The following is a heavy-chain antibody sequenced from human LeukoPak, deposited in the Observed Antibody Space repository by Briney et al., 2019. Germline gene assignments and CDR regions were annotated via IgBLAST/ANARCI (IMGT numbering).Heavy chain of an antibody. Sequence: PGGSLRLSCAASGFTFSSNYMSWVRQAPGKGLEWVSAIYSGGSTYYADSVKGRFTISRDNSKNTLYLQMNSLRAEDTAVYYCARGGYGDPYYFDYWGQGTLVTVSS. CDR1: GFTFSSNY. CDR2: IYSGGST. D-gene: IGHD4-17*01. V-gene: IGHV3-53*01. CDR3: ARGGYGDPYYFDY. J-gene: IGHJ4*02.